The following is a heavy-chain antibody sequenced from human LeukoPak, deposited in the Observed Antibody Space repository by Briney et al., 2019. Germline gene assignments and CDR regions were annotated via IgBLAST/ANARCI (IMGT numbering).Heavy chain of an antibody. V-gene: IGHV3-23*01. D-gene: IGHD3-22*01. CDR2: ISGSVGST. J-gene: IGHJ4*02. CDR3: AKDLYPPRYYDGSGYQSY. CDR1: GFTFSSYA. Sequence: GGSLRLSCAASGFTFSSYAMSWVRQAPGKGLEWVSSISGSVGSTYYADSVKGRFTISRDNSKNTLYLQMNSLRAEDTAVYYCAKDLYPPRYYDGSGYQSYWGQGTLVTVSS.